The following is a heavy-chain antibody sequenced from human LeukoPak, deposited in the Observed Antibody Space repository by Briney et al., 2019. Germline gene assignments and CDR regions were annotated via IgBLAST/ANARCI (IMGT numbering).Heavy chain of an antibody. CDR2: ISYDGSNK. J-gene: IGHJ1*01. Sequence: GRSLRLSCAASGFTFSSYAMHWVRQAPGKGLEWVAVISYDGSNKYYADSVKGRFTISRDNSKNTLYLQMNSLRADDTAVYYCAKEPTSYTSGWYFQNWGHGALVTVSS. D-gene: IGHD6-25*01. CDR1: GFTFSSYA. V-gene: IGHV3-30-3*01. CDR3: AKEPTSYTSGWYFQN.